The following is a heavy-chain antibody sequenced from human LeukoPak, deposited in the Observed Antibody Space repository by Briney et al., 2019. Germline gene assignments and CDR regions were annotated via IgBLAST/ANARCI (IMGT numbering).Heavy chain of an antibody. Sequence: TSETLSLTCTVSGGSIGNYYWSWIRQTPGKGLEGIGYVYYTGSTNYNPSLQSRVRLSVDTSRNQFSLKLNSLTAADTAVYYCARHTGGSARGCFDPWGQGTLVTVST. V-gene: IGHV4-59*01. CDR2: VYYTGST. D-gene: IGHD2-8*02. CDR3: ARHTGGSARGCFDP. J-gene: IGHJ5*02. CDR1: GGSIGNYY.